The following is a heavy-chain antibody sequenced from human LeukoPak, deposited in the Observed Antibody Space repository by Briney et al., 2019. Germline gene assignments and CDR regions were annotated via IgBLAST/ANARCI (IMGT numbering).Heavy chain of an antibody. V-gene: IGHV3-11*01. CDR2: ISNSGSTI. J-gene: IGHJ6*03. D-gene: IGHD6-13*01. CDR1: GFTFSDYY. Sequence: GGSLRLSCAASGFTFSDYYMSWIRQAPGKGLEWVSYISNSGSTIYYADSVKGRFTISRDNAKNSLYLQMNSLRAEDTAVYYCAKASYSSSWYYLDDYYYYYMDVWGKGTTVTISS. CDR3: AKASYSSSWYYLDDYYYYYMDV.